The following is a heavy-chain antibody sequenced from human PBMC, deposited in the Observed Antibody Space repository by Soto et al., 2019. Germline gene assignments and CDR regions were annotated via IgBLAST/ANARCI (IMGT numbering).Heavy chain of an antibody. CDR2: ISYAGSNE. CDR1: GFTFSSYA. Sequence: QVQLVESGGGVVQPGRSLRLSCAASGFTFSSYAMHWVRQAPGKGLEWVAVISYAGSNEYYADSVKGRFTISRDNSKNMLYLQMNSLRAEDTAVYYCARDQDRYPKYCFEYWGQGTLVTVFS. V-gene: IGHV3-30-3*01. D-gene: IGHD3-9*01. CDR3: ARDQDRYPKYCFEY. J-gene: IGHJ4*02.